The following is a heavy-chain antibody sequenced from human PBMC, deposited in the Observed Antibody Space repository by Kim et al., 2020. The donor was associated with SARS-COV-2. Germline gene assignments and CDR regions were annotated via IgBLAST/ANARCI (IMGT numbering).Heavy chain of an antibody. J-gene: IGHJ5*02. CDR1: GGSISSSSYY. CDR3: ARDGVVGNWFDP. V-gene: IGHV4-39*07. Sequence: SETLSLTCTVSGGSISSSSYYWGWIRQPPGKGLEWIGSIYYSGSTYYNPSLKSRVTISVDTSKNQFSLKLSSVTAADTAVYYCARDGVVGNWFDPWGQGTLVTVSS. D-gene: IGHD1-26*01. CDR2: IYYSGST.